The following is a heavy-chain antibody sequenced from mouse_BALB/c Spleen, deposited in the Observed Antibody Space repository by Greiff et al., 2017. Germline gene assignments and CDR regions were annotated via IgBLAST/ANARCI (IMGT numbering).Heavy chain of an antibody. D-gene: IGHD1-1*01. CDR1: GYTFSSYW. V-gene: IGHV1-9*01. CDR2: ILPGSGST. Sequence: QVQLQQSGAELMKPGASVKISCKATGYTFSSYWIEWVKQRPGHGLEWIGEILPGSGSTNYNEKFKGKATFTADTSSNTAYMQLSSLTSEDSAVYYCARQYYYGSSYEFAYWGQGTLVTVSA. CDR3: ARQYYYGSSYEFAY. J-gene: IGHJ3*01.